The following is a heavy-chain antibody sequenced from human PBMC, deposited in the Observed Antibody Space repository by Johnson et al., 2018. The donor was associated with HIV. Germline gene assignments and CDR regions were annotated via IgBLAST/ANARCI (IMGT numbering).Heavy chain of an antibody. CDR2: ISWNSGSI. CDR3: AKDRRNYYDAFDI. D-gene: IGHD3-10*01. Sequence: ELRLVESGGGLVQPGRSLRLSCAASGFTFDDYAMHWVRQAPGKGLEWDSGISWNSGSIGYADSVKGRFTISRDNAKNSLYLQMNSLRAEDTALYYCAKDRRNYYDAFDIWGQGTMVTVSS. CDR1: GFTFDDYA. V-gene: IGHV3-9*01. J-gene: IGHJ3*02.